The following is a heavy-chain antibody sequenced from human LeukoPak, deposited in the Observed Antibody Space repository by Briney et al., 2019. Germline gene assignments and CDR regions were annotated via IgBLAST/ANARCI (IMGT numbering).Heavy chain of an antibody. D-gene: IGHD1-1*01. V-gene: IGHV1-18*01. CDR1: GYTFTSYG. CDR3: ARAEPRYNWKGGFDY. CDR2: ISAYNGNT. Sequence: ASVKVSCKASGYTFTSYGISWVRQAPGQGLEWMGWISAYNGNTNYAQKLQGRVTMTTDTSTSTAYMELRSLRPDDTAVYYCARAEPRYNWKGGFDYWGQGTLVTVSS. J-gene: IGHJ4*02.